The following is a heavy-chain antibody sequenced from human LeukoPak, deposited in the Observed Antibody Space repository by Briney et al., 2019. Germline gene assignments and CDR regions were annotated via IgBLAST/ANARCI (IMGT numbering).Heavy chain of an antibody. Sequence: SQTLSLTCTVSGGSISSGGYYWSWIRQHPGKGLEWIGYIYYSGSTYYNPSLKSRATTSVDTSKNQFSLKLSSVTAADTAVYYCARRSLQLGDAFDIWGQGTMVTVSS. CDR3: ARRSLQLGDAFDI. D-gene: IGHD5-18*01. J-gene: IGHJ3*02. V-gene: IGHV4-31*03. CDR2: IYYSGST. CDR1: GGSISSGGYY.